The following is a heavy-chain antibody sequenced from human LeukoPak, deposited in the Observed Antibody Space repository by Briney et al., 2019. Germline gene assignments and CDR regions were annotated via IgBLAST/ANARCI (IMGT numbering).Heavy chain of an antibody. CDR1: GYTLSELS. V-gene: IGHV1-24*01. Sequence: ASGKVSCKVSGYTLSELSMHWVRQAPGKGLEWMGGFDPEVDERAYAQTFQGRVTMTEDTSTDTANMELSSLRSEDTAIYYCATELRSGYFDYWGQGTLVTVSS. D-gene: IGHD3-22*01. CDR3: ATELRSGYFDY. J-gene: IGHJ4*02. CDR2: FDPEVDER.